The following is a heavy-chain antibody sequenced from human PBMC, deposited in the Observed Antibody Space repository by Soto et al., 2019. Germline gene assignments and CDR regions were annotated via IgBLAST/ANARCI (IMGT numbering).Heavy chain of an antibody. CDR1: GFTVSSNY. J-gene: IGHJ4*02. D-gene: IGHD3-10*01. CDR2: IYSGGST. CDR3: ARDPFGSGSYSPSD. Sequence: EVQLVESGGGLVQPGGSLRLCCAASGFTVSSNYMSWVRQTPGKGLEWVSLIYSGGSTSYADSVKGRFTISRDNSKNTLYLQMNSLRAEDTAVYYCARDPFGSGSYSPSDWGQGTLVTVSS. V-gene: IGHV3-66*01.